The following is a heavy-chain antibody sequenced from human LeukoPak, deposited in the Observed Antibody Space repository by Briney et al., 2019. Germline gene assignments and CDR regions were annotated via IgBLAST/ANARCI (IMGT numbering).Heavy chain of an antibody. J-gene: IGHJ4*02. V-gene: IGHV3-30-3*01. CDR1: GFTFSSYA. D-gene: IGHD2-2*01. CDR2: ISYDGSNK. CDR3: AREPHIVVVPAASLDY. Sequence: PGGSLRLSCAASGFTFSSYAMHWVRQAPGKGLEWVAVISYDGSNKYYADSVKGRFTISRDNSKNTLYLQMNSLRAEDTAVYYCAREPHIVVVPAASLDYWGQGTLVTVSS.